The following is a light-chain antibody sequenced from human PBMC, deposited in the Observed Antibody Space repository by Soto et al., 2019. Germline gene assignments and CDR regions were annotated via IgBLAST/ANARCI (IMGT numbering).Light chain of an antibody. V-gene: IGLV1-40*01. J-gene: IGLJ1*01. Sequence: QSVLTQPPSVSGAPGQRVTISCTGSSSSIGAGYDVHWYQQLPGTAPKLLIYGNSNRPSGVPDRFSGSKSGTSASLAVTGLQAEDEADYYCQSYATGLSVLYVFGTGTKVTVL. CDR1: SSSIGAGYD. CDR3: QSYATGLSVLYV. CDR2: GNS.